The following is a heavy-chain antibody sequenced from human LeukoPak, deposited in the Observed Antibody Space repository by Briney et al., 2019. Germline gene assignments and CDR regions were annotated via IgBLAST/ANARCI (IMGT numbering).Heavy chain of an antibody. V-gene: IGHV3-64*01. Sequence: GGSLRLSCAASGFTFSSYAMHWVRQAPGKGLEYVSAISSNGGSTYYANSVKGRFTISRDNSKNTLYLQMGSLRAEVMAVYYCAREMATMQSAFDIWDQGTMVTVSS. D-gene: IGHD5-24*01. J-gene: IGHJ3*02. CDR1: GFTFSSYA. CDR3: AREMATMQSAFDI. CDR2: ISSNGGST.